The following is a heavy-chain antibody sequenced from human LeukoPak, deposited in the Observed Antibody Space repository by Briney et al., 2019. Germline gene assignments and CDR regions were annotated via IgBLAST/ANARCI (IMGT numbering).Heavy chain of an antibody. CDR1: GFTFSSYW. D-gene: IGHD3-9*01. V-gene: IGHV3-7*01. J-gene: IGHJ4*02. CDR2: IKQDGSEK. Sequence: GGSLRLSCAASGFTFSSYWMSWVRQAPGKGLEWVANIKQDGSEKYYVDSVKGRFTISRDNAKNSLYLQMNSLRAEDTAVYYCAKDAHYDILTGYPYYFDYWGQGTLVTVSS. CDR3: AKDAHYDILTGYPYYFDY.